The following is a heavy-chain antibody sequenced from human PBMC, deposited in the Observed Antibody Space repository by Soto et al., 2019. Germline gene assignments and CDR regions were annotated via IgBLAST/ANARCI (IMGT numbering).Heavy chain of an antibody. CDR2: TYYRSKWYN. D-gene: IGHD1-26*01. Sequence: QVQLQQSGPGLVKPSQTLSLTCAISGDSVSSNSAAWNWIRQSPSRGLEWLGRTYYRSKWYNDYAVSVKSRITINPDTSKNQFSLQLNSVTPEDTAVYYCARDQGSELGATMFYYYYGMDVWGQGTTVTVSS. CDR1: GDSVSSNSAA. CDR3: ARDQGSELGATMFYYYYGMDV. J-gene: IGHJ6*02. V-gene: IGHV6-1*01.